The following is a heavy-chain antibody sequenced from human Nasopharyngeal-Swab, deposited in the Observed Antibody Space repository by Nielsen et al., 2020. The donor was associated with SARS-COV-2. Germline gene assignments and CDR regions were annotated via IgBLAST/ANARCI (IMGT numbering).Heavy chain of an antibody. V-gene: IGHV3-23*01. CDR2: FSRSGVGT. D-gene: IGHD3-16*01. Sequence: GGSLRLSCEGSGFDISSYDMMWVRQAPGKGLEWVSSFSRSGVGTYFADSVKGRFAISRDNSKNTLYLEMNSLRVEDTAEYYSAKGGGLSRFGGDILRLDYMDIWGKGTTVTVSS. J-gene: IGHJ6*03. CDR1: GFDISSYD. CDR3: AKGGGLSRFGGDILRLDYMDI.